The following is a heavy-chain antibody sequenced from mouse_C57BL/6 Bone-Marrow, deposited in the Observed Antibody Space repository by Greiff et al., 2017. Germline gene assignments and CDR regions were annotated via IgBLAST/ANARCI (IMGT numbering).Heavy chain of an antibody. CDR2: INPNYGTT. V-gene: IGHV1-39*01. CDR3: AGSTMVTTTGFAY. Sequence: EVKLMESGPELVKPGASVKISCKASGYSFTDYNMNWVKQSNGKSLEWIGVINPNYGTTSYNQKFKGKATLTVDQSSSTAYMQLNSLTSEDSAVYYCAGSTMVTTTGFAYWGQGTLVTVSA. J-gene: IGHJ3*01. D-gene: IGHD2-2*01. CDR1: GYSFTDYN.